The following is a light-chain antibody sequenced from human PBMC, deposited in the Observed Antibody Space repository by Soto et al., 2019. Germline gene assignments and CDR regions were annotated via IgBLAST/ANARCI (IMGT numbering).Light chain of an antibody. V-gene: IGKV1-9*01. Sequence: DIQLTQSPSFLSASVGDRVAITCRASQGLNNYLAWYQQRPGKAPNLLIYAASTLQNGVPSRFSGSGSGTESTLTISSLQPEDFATYYCQHLNAYPVTFGQGTRLEIK. CDR1: QGLNNY. CDR3: QHLNAYPVT. J-gene: IGKJ5*01. CDR2: AAS.